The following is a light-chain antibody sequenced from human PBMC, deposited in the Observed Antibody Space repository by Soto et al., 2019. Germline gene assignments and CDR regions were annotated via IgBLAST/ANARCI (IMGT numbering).Light chain of an antibody. CDR3: CSYAGSYSDV. CDR1: SSGVGGYNY. J-gene: IGLJ1*01. V-gene: IGLV2-11*01. CDR2: DVS. Sequence: QSALTQPRSVSGSPGQSVTISCTGTSSGVGGYNYVSWYQQHPGKAPKLMIYDVSKRPSGVPDRFSGSKSGNTASLTISGLQAEDEADYYCCSYAGSYSDVFGTGTKLTVL.